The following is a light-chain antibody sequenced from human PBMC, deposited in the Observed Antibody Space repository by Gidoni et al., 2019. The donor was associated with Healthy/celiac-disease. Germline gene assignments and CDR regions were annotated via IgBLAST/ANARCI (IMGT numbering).Light chain of an antibody. CDR3: SSYTSSSTVV. J-gene: IGLJ2*01. CDR1: SSDVGGYNY. V-gene: IGLV2-14*03. Sequence: QSALTQPASVSGSPVQSITISCTGTSSDVGGYNYFSWYQQHPGKAPKLMIYDVSNRPAGVSNRFSGSKSGNTDSLTISGLQAEDEADYYCSSYTSSSTVVFGGGTKLTVL. CDR2: DVS.